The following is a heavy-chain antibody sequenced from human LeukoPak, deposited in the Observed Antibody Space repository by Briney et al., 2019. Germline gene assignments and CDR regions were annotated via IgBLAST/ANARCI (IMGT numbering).Heavy chain of an antibody. V-gene: IGHV1-8*01. CDR2: MNPNSGNT. CDR3: ARGLVKYYGSGSNY. D-gene: IGHD3-10*01. Sequence: ASVKVFCKASGYTFTSYDINWVRQATGQGLEWMGWMNPNSGNTGYAQKFQGRVTMTRNTSISTAYMELSSLRSEDTAVYYCARGLVKYYGSGSNYWGQGTLVTVSS. J-gene: IGHJ4*02. CDR1: GYTFTSYD.